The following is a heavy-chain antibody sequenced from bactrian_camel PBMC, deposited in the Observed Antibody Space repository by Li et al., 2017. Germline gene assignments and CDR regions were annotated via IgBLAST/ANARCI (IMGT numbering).Heavy chain of an antibody. J-gene: IGHJ6*01. CDR1: EYRGC. CDR3: AAGPSCRWVEFPPNPRAYFGY. V-gene: IGHV3S53*01. Sequence: HVQLVESGGGSVQAGGSLRLSCVASEYRGCTGWFRQALGKERAGVATINSDETTAYGDSVKGRLTISRDNAKNTLYLQMNSLKPEDTAMYYCAAGPSCRWVEFPPNPRAYFGYWGQGTQVTVS. CDR2: INSDETT. D-gene: IGHD5*01.